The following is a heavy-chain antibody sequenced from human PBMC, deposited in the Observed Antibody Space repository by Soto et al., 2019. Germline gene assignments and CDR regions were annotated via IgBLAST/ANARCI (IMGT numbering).Heavy chain of an antibody. CDR1: GFTFSSYG. J-gene: IGHJ4*02. Sequence: PGGSLRLSCAASGFTFSSYGMHWVRQAPGKGLEWVAVIWYDGSNKYYADSVKGRFTISRDNSKNTLYLQMNSLRAEDTAVYYCARELAKGVRGYSGYDIDYWGQGTLVTVSS. V-gene: IGHV3-33*01. D-gene: IGHD5-12*01. CDR3: ARELAKGVRGYSGYDIDY. CDR2: IWYDGSNK.